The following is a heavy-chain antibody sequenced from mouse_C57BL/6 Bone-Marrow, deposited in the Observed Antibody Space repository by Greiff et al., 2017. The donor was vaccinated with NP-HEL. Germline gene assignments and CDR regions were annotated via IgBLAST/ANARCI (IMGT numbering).Heavy chain of an antibody. CDR3: ARSYYYGSSYHYFDY. CDR1: GYTFTSYW. Sequence: QVQLQQPGAELVRPGTSVKLSCKASGYTFTSYWMHWVKQRPGQGLEWIGVIDPSDSYTNYNQKFKGKATLTVDTSSSTAYMQLSSLTSEDSAVYYCARSYYYGSSYHYFDYWGQCTTLTVSS. CDR2: IDPSDSYT. D-gene: IGHD1-1*01. J-gene: IGHJ2*01. V-gene: IGHV1-59*01.